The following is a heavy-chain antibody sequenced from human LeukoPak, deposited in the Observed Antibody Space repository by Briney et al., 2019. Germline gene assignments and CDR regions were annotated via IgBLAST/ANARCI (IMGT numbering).Heavy chain of an antibody. V-gene: IGHV3-30*18. CDR3: AKVAGPTDLDY. J-gene: IGHJ4*02. CDR1: GFTFSSYG. CDR2: ISYDGSDK. Sequence: GRSLRLSCAASGFTFSSYGMHWVRQAPGKGLEWVAVISYDGSDKYYADSVKGRFTISRDNSKNTLYLQMNSLRAEDTAVYYCAKVAGPTDLDYWGQGTLVTVSS.